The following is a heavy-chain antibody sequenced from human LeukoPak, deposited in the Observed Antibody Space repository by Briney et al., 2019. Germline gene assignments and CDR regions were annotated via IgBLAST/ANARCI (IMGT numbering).Heavy chain of an antibody. J-gene: IGHJ4*02. CDR1: GGTFSSYA. Sequence: SVKVSCKASGGTFSSYAISWVRQAPGQGLEWMGGIIPIFGTANYAQKFQGRVTMTRDTSISTAYMELSRLRSDDTAVYYCARDVSSGSNDYWGQGTLVTVSS. V-gene: IGHV1-69*05. D-gene: IGHD3-22*01. CDR2: IIPIFGTA. CDR3: ARDVSSGSNDY.